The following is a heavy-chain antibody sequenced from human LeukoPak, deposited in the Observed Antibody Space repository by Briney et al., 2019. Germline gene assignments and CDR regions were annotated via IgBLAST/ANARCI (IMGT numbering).Heavy chain of an antibody. Sequence: GASVKVSCKASGYTFTSYDINWVRQATGQGLEWMGWMNPNSGNTGYAQKFQGRVTITRNTSISTAYMELSSLRAEDTAVYYCAKEGIAAAHDYWGQGTLVTVSS. CDR3: AKEGIAAAHDY. CDR2: MNPNSGNT. J-gene: IGHJ4*02. CDR1: GYTFTSYD. D-gene: IGHD6-13*01. V-gene: IGHV1-8*03.